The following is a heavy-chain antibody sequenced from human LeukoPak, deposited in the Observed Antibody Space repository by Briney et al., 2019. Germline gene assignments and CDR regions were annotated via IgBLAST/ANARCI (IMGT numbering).Heavy chain of an antibody. CDR3: AARTDDRPPDFDY. D-gene: IGHD3/OR15-3a*01. CDR2: IVVGSGNT. Sequence: TSVKVSRKASGFTFTSSVMQWVREARGQPLEWRGWIVVGSGNTNYAQKFQERVTITRDMSTSTAYMELSSLRSEDTAVYYCAARTDDRPPDFDYWGQGTLVTVSS. CDR1: GFTFTSSV. V-gene: IGHV1-58*02. J-gene: IGHJ4*02.